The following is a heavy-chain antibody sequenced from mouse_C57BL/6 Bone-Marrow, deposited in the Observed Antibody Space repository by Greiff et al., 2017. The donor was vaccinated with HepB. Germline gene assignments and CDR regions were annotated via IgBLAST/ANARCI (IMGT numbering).Heavy chain of an antibody. D-gene: IGHD2-4*01. V-gene: IGHV8-8*01. CDR2: IWWDDDK. J-gene: IGHJ4*01. Sequence: QVTLKECGPGILQPSQTLSLTCSFSGFSLSTFGMGVGWIRQPSGKGLEWLAHIWWDDDKYYNPALKSRLTISKDTSKNQVFLKIANVDTADTATYYCARIERRLRRGGYAMDYWGQGTSVTVSS. CDR3: ARIERRLRRGGYAMDY. CDR1: GFSLSTFGMG.